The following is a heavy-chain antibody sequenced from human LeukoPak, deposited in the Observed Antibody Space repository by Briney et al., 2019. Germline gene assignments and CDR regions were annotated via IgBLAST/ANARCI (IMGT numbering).Heavy chain of an antibody. J-gene: IGHJ4*02. D-gene: IGHD5-24*01. CDR2: IYHSGST. CDR1: GGSISSGGYS. CDR3: ARGGYKFRYYFDY. V-gene: IGHV4-30-2*01. Sequence: SQTLSLTCAVSGGSISSGGYSWSWIRQPPGKGLERIGYIYHSGSTYYNPSLKSRVTISVDRSKNQFSLKLSSVTAADTAVYYCARGGYKFRYYFDYWGQGTLVTVSS.